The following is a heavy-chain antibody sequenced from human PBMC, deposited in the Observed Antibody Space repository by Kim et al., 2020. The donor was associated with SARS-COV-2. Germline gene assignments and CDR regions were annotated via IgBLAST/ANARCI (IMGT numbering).Heavy chain of an antibody. CDR3: AREVQISFDY. D-gene: IGHD3-3*01. Sequence: TKYSPTSQSRVTITKDTSASTAYMELSSLRSEDTAMYYCAREVQISFDYWGQGTLVTVSS. CDR2: T. J-gene: IGHJ4*02. V-gene: IGHV1-3*01.